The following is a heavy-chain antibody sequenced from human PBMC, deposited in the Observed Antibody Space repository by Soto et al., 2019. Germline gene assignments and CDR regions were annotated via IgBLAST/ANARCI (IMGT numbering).Heavy chain of an antibody. CDR2: ITWSGGTR. V-gene: IGHV3-9*01. D-gene: IGHD6-13*01. Sequence: EVQLVESGGGLVQPGRSLRLSCVASGFTFDDYAMHWVRQAPGKGLEWVSGITWSGGTRDYADSVKGRFTISRDNAKNSVYLQMDRLRVEDTALYYCIRGRQSWVQLWGRGTLVTVSS. J-gene: IGHJ1*01. CDR3: IRGRQSWVQL. CDR1: GFTFDDYA.